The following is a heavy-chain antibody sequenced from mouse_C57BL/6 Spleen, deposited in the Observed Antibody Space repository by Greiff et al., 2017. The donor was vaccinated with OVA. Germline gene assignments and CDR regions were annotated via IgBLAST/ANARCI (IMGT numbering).Heavy chain of an antibody. CDR3: TRKYYYGSPYYAMDY. Sequence: QVQLQQSGAELVRPGASVTLSCKASGYTFTDYEMHWVKQTPVHGLEWIGALDPETGGTAYNQKFKDKAILTADKSFSTAYMELRSLTSEDSAVYYCTRKYYYGSPYYAMDYWGQGTSVTVSS. V-gene: IGHV1-15*01. CDR2: LDPETGGT. D-gene: IGHD1-1*01. J-gene: IGHJ4*01. CDR1: GYTFTDYE.